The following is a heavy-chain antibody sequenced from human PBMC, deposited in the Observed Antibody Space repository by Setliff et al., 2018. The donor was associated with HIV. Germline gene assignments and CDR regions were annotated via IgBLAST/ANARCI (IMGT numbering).Heavy chain of an antibody. CDR1: GSTFPSYD. V-gene: IGHV1-8*01. D-gene: IGHD3-3*02. J-gene: IGHJ5*02. CDR3: ARGTAPRPASVLEFLEWLFPNWFDP. Sequence: ASVKVSCKASGSTFPSYDINWVRQATGQGLEWMGWMNPNSGNTGYAQKFQGRVTMTRNTFIGTAYMELSSLTSEDTAVYYCARGTAPRPASVLEFLEWLFPNWFDPWGQGTLVTVSS. CDR2: MNPNSGNT.